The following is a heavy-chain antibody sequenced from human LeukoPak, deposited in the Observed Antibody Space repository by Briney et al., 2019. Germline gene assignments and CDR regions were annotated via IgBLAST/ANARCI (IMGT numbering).Heavy chain of an antibody. Sequence: SETLSLTCAVYGGSFSGYYWSWIRQPPGKGLEWIGEINHSGSTYYNPSLKSRVTISVDTSKNQFSLKLSSVTATDTAVYYCARGPSGSLIDYWGQGTLVTVSS. D-gene: IGHD1-26*01. CDR3: ARGPSGSLIDY. J-gene: IGHJ4*02. CDR1: GGSFSGYY. V-gene: IGHV4-34*01. CDR2: INHSGST.